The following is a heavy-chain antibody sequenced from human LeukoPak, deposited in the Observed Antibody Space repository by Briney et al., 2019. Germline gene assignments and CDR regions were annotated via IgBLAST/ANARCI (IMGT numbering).Heavy chain of an antibody. CDR2: IYTSGST. CDR1: GGSISSGSYY. J-gene: IGHJ4*02. CDR3: ARRSLQYYYGSGSKTYYFDY. D-gene: IGHD3-10*01. Sequence: PSETLSLTCTVSGGSISSGSYYWSWIRQPAGKGLEWIGRIYTSGSTNYNPSLKSRVTISVDTSKNQFSLKLSSVTAADTAVYYCARRSLQYYYGSGSKTYYFDYWGQGTLVTVSS. V-gene: IGHV4-61*02.